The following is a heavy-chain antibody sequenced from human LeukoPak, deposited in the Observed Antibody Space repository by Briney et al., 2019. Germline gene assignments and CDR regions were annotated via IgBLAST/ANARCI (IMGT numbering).Heavy chain of an antibody. V-gene: IGHV4-39*07. CDR2: IYYSGST. Sequence: SETLSLTCTVSGGSISSSSYYWGWIRQPPGKGLEWIGSIYYSGSTYYNPSLKSRVTISVDTSKNQFSLKLSSVTAADTAVYYCARANGGFYGFGNWFDPWGQGTLVTVSS. CDR1: GGSISSSSYY. D-gene: IGHD3-10*01. J-gene: IGHJ5*02. CDR3: ARANGGFYGFGNWFDP.